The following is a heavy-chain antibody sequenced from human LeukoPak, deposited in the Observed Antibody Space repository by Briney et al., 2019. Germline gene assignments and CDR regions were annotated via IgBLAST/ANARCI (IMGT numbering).Heavy chain of an antibody. CDR1: GFTFSDYV. CDR2: ISNAGAYT. J-gene: IGHJ5*02. CDR3: VKDGPITGIYLCA. D-gene: IGHD1-1*01. Sequence: GGSLRLSCAASGFTFSDYVMNWVRQAPGKGLEWVSVISNAGAYTSYTGSVKGRFTISRDNSKDTLYLQMNDLRAEDTAVYYCVKDGPITGIYLCAWGQGTLVTVSS. V-gene: IGHV3-23*01.